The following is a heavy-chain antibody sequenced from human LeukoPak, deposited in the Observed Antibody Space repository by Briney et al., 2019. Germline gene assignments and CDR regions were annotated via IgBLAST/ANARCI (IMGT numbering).Heavy chain of an antibody. CDR1: GFTFSHYA. Sequence: PGASLRLSCAAPGFTFSHYAMSWVRQAPGKGLEWVSTASGSGANTYYADSVKGRFTISRDNSKNTLYLQMNSLTAEDTALCYCTKDQIGYSKPIDCWGQGTLVTVSS. CDR2: ASGSGANT. CDR3: TKDQIGYSKPIDC. V-gene: IGHV3-23*01. D-gene: IGHD4-11*01. J-gene: IGHJ4*02.